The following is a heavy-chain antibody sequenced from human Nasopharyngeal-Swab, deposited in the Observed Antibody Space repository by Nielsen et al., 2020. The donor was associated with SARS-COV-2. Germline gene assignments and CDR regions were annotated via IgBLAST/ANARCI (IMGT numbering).Heavy chain of an antibody. D-gene: IGHD6-13*01. J-gene: IGHJ6*03. CDR3: AREISSWSYYYYYYMDV. Sequence: WIRQSPSRGLEWLGRTYYRSKWYNDYAVSVKSRITINPDTSKNQFSLQLNSVTLEDTAVYYCAREISSWSYYYYYYMDVWGKGTTVTVSS. V-gene: IGHV6-1*01. CDR2: TYYRSKWYN.